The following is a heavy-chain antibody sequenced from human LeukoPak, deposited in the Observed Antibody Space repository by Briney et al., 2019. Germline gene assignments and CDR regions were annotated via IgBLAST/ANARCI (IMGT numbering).Heavy chain of an antibody. Sequence: GASVKVSCKASGYTFTSNGISWVRQAPGQGPEWMGWISAYNGNTNYEQKLQGSVTMTTDTSTSTAYMELRSLRSDDTAVYYCARDPAQNRGNFLPEDYWGQGTLVTVSS. CDR3: ARDPAQNRGNFLPEDY. D-gene: IGHD1-7*01. CDR2: ISAYNGNT. J-gene: IGHJ4*02. V-gene: IGHV1-18*01. CDR1: GYTFTSNG.